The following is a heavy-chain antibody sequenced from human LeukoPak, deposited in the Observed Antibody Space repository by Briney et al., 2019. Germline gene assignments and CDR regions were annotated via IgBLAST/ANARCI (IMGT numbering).Heavy chain of an antibody. D-gene: IGHD6-19*01. CDR2: IGTSGDTI. CDR3: ARDQWLDF. V-gene: IGHV3-48*01. CDR1: GFTFSNYW. Sequence: GGSLRLSCAASGFTFSNYWMSWVRQTPGKGLEWVSFIGTSGDTIYYADSVKGRFTVSRDNAKNSLYLQMNSLRAEDTAVYYCARDQWLDFWGQGTLVTVSS. J-gene: IGHJ4*02.